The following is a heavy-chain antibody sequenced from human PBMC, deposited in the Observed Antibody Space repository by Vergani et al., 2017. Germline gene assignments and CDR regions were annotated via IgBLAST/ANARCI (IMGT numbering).Heavy chain of an antibody. J-gene: IGHJ4*02. CDR1: GGSFSGYY. V-gene: IGHV4-34*01. CDR3: ARDLAHSSGWYPSAFDY. CDR2: INHSGST. Sequence: QVQLQQWGAGLLKPSETLSLTCAVYGGSFSGYYWSWIRQPPGKGLEWIGEINHSGSTNYNPSLKSRVTISVDTSKNQFSLKLSSVTAADTAVYYCARDLAHSSGWYPSAFDYWGQGTLVTVSS. D-gene: IGHD6-19*01.